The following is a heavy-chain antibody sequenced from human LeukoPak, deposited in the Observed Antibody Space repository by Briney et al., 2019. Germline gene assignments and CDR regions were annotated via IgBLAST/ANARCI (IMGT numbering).Heavy chain of an antibody. CDR3: ARSVVAATSVDY. J-gene: IGHJ4*02. CDR1: GYSFTSYW. D-gene: IGHD2-15*01. Sequence: GESLKISCKGSGYSFTSYWITWMRQMPGKGLEWMGIIYPGDSHTRYSPSFQGQVTISADKSINTAYLRWSSLQASDTAMYYCARSVVAATSVDYWGQGTLVTVSS. CDR2: IYPGDSHT. V-gene: IGHV5-51*01.